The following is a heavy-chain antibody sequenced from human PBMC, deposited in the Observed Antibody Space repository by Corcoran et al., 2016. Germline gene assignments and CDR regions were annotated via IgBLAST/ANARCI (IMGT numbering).Heavy chain of an antibody. CDR2: INHSGST. J-gene: IGHJ3*02. CDR1: GGSFSGYY. V-gene: IGHV4-34*01. CDR3: ARLGRGATGDAFDI. D-gene: IGHD1-26*01. Sequence: QVQLQQWGAGLLKPSETLSLTCAVYGGSFSGYYWSWIRQPPGKGLEWIGEINHSGSTNYNPSLKSRVTISVDTSKNQFSLKLSPVTAADTAVYYCARLGRGATGDAFDIWGQGTMVTVSS.